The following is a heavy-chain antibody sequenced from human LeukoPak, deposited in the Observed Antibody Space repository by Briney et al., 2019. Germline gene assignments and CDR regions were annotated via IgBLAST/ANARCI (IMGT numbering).Heavy chain of an antibody. D-gene: IGHD5-18*01. CDR1: GYTFTSYD. Sequence: WASVKVSCKASGYTFTSYDINWVRQATGQGLEWMGWMNPNSGNTGYAQKFQGRVTMARNTSISTAYMELSSLRSEDTAVYYCARVSLRQLWLLVYWGQGTLVTVSS. V-gene: IGHV1-8*01. J-gene: IGHJ4*02. CDR2: MNPNSGNT. CDR3: ARVSLRQLWLLVY.